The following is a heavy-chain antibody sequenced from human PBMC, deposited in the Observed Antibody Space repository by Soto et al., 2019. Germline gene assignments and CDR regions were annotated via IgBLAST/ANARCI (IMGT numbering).Heavy chain of an antibody. J-gene: IGHJ5*02. D-gene: IGHD6-13*01. V-gene: IGHV2-5*02. CDR3: AFRQEYRGSWVSGWFDP. CDR1: GFSLSTSGVG. CDR2: LYVDDDK. Sequence: QITLKESGPTVVKPTQTLTLTCTFSGFSLSTSGVGVGWIRQPPGKALEWLALLYVDDDKRYSPSLKTRLTINNDTPRNQVVLTMTNMDPVDTATYYCAFRQEYRGSWVSGWFDPWGQGTLVTVSS.